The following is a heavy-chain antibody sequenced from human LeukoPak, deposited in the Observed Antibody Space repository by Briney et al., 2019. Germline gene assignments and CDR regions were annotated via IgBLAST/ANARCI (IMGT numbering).Heavy chain of an antibody. Sequence: ASVKVSCKPSGYTFTGYYIHWVRQAPGLGLEWMGWINPNSGGTNYAQKFQGRVTMTRDTSISAAYMELSRLTFDDTAMYYCARVSYTGTYTYGYWGQGTLVTVSS. CDR3: ARVSYTGTYTYGY. CDR2: INPNSGGT. V-gene: IGHV1-2*02. J-gene: IGHJ4*02. D-gene: IGHD1-26*01. CDR1: GYTFTGYY.